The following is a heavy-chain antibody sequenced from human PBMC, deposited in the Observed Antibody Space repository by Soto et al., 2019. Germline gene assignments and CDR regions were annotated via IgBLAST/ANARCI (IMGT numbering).Heavy chain of an antibody. D-gene: IGHD2-8*01. CDR2: IIPIFGTA. CDR1: GGTFSSYA. V-gene: IGHV1-69*13. CDR3: ARGYCTNGVCYRFSQYYYYGMDV. J-gene: IGHJ6*02. Sequence: SVKVSCKASGGTFSSYAISWVRQAPGQGLEWMGGIIPIFGTANYAQKFQGRVTITADESTSTAYMELSSLRSEDTAVYYCARGYCTNGVCYRFSQYYYYGMDVWGQGTTVTVSS.